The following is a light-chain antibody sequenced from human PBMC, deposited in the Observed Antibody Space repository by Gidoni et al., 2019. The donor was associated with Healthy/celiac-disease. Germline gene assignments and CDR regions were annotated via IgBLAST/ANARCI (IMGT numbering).Light chain of an antibody. Sequence: DIQMTQSPSSLSASVGDRVTITCQASQDISNYLNWYQQKPGKAPKRLIYDASNLETGVPSRFSGSGSGTDFTVTISSLQPEDIATYYCQQYDNLPRAFGGGTKVEIK. CDR2: DAS. J-gene: IGKJ4*01. CDR3: QQYDNLPRA. V-gene: IGKV1-33*01. CDR1: QDISNY.